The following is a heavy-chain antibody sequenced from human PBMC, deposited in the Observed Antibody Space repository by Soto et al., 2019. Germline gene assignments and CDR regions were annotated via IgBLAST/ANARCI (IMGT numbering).Heavy chain of an antibody. CDR2: ISSRSNFI. J-gene: IGHJ6*02. Sequence: EVQLVESGGGLVRPGGSLRLSCEASGFIFGNYSMNWVRQAPGKGLEWVSFISSRSNFIYYADSLRGRVTISRDNTQNSLHLQMNSLRVEDTAIYYCARVQKLYGNSVYYYGMDVWGQGTTVTVSS. D-gene: IGHD2-8*01. CDR3: ARVQKLYGNSVYYYGMDV. CDR1: GFIFGNYS. V-gene: IGHV3-21*01.